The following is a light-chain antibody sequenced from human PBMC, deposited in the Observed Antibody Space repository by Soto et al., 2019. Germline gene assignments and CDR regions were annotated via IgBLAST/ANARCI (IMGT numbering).Light chain of an antibody. CDR2: EVT. J-gene: IGLJ1*01. V-gene: IGLV2-14*01. Sequence: LTQTACGSGSPGQSITISCTGTSGDIGSYNRVSWYQQHPGKAPKLIIYEVTDRPSGVSNRFSGSKSGNTASLTISGLQAEDEAEYYCSSYTNINTRACVFGTGTKVTVL. CDR1: SGDIGSYNR. CDR3: SSYTNINTRACV.